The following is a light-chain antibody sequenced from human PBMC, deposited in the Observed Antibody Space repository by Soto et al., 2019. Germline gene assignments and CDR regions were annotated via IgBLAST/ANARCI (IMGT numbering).Light chain of an antibody. V-gene: IGKV1-39*01. CDR2: DAT. J-gene: IGKJ1*01. Sequence: DIHMTQSPSSLSASVGDRVTLTCRASQTISTFLIWYQHKPGKAPKLLIYDATNLYSGVPSRFSGSGSGTDFTLTISSLQPEDFATYSCQQSFSTPWTFGQGTKVEVK. CDR1: QTISTF. CDR3: QQSFSTPWT.